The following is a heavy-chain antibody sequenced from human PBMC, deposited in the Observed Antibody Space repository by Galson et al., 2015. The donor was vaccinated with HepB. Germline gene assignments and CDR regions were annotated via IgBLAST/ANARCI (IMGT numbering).Heavy chain of an antibody. CDR1: GFTFSDRS. CDR2: IRDKANSHTT. Sequence: SLRLSCAASGFTFSDRSMDWVRQAPGKGLEWIGRIRDKANSHTTEYVASVEGRFTISRDDSKNSLYLQMNRLTTEDTAMYYCARRGDYRALDCWGQGTLVTVSS. D-gene: IGHD4-17*01. V-gene: IGHV3-72*01. J-gene: IGHJ4*02. CDR3: ARRGDYRALDC.